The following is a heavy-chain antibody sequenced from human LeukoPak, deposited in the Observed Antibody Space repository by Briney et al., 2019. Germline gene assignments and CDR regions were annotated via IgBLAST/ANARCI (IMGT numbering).Heavy chain of an antibody. V-gene: IGHV4-39*07. J-gene: IGHJ4*02. D-gene: IGHD1-26*01. Sequence: SETLSLTCSVSGGSISTYYWGWIRQPPGKGLEWIGSIYYSGSTYYNPSLKSRVTISVDTSKNQFSLKLSSVTAADTAVYYCARDEWELHSNWGQGTLVTVSS. CDR2: IYYSGST. CDR3: ARDEWELHSN. CDR1: GGSISTYY.